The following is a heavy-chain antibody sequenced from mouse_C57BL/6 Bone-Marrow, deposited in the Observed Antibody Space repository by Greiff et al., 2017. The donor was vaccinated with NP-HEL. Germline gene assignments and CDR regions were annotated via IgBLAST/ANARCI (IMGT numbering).Heavy chain of an antibody. CDR3: ARWSITTVVAPFAMDY. V-gene: IGHV3-8*01. CDR1: GYSITSDY. J-gene: IGHJ4*01. CDR2: ISYSGST. D-gene: IGHD1-1*01. Sequence: EVQVVESGPGLAKPSQTLSLTCSVTGYSITSDYWNWIRKFPGNKLEYMGYISYSGSTYYNPSLKSRISITRDTSKNQYYLQLNSVTTEDTATYYCARWSITTVVAPFAMDYWGQGTSVTVSS.